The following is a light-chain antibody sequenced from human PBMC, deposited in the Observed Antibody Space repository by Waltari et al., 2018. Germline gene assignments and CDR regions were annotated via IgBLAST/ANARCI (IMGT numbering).Light chain of an antibody. V-gene: IGKV1-39*01. CDR1: QRISSY. Sequence: DIQMTQSTSFLSASVGDRVTITCRASQRISSYLNWYQMKPGKAPELLIYGASTVQSGVPSRFSGSGFGTDFTLTISSLQPEDFATYYCQQTYNLITFGPGTKVDLK. CDR3: QQTYNLIT. J-gene: IGKJ3*01. CDR2: GAS.